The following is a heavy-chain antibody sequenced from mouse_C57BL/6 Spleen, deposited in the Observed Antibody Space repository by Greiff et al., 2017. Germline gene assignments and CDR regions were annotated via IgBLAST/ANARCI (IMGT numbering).Heavy chain of an antibody. J-gene: IGHJ4*01. CDR3: TTPVPYYYAMDY. CDR1: GFNIKDDY. Sequence: EVQLQQSGAELVRPGASVKLSCTASGFNIKDDYMHWVKQRPEQGLEWIGWIDPENGDTEYASKFQGKATITADTSSNTAYLQLSSLTSEDTAVYYCTTPVPYYYAMDYWGQGTSVTVSS. V-gene: IGHV14-4*01. D-gene: IGHD6-1*01. CDR2: IDPENGDT.